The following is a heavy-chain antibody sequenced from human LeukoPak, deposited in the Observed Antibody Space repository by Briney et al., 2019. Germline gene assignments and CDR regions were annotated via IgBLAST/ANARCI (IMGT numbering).Heavy chain of an antibody. CDR2: FDPEDGET. V-gene: IGHV1-24*01. J-gene: IGHJ4*02. CDR3: ATGTIYCSSCSDDY. Sequence: ASVKVSCKVSGYTLTELSMHWVRRAPGKGLEWMGGFDPEDGETPIFAQKFQGRVTMTEDTSTDTAYMELSSLRSEDTAVYYCATGTIYCSSCSDDYWGQGTLVTVSS. CDR1: GYTLTELS. D-gene: IGHD2-2*01.